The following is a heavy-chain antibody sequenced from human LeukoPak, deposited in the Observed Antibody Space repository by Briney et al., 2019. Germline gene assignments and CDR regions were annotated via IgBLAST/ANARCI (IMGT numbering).Heavy chain of an antibody. CDR2: IYSSGSN. J-gene: IGHJ4*02. CDR1: GASISSYY. V-gene: IGHV4-4*07. Sequence: SETLSLTCTVSGASISSYYWSWIRQPAGKGLEWIGRIYSSGSNNYNPSLKSRVTMSLDTSKNHLSLNLSSVTAADTAVYYCAREPTSGREPTSGRPLDYWGQGTLVTVSS. D-gene: IGHD5-12*01. CDR3: AREPTSGREPTSGRPLDY.